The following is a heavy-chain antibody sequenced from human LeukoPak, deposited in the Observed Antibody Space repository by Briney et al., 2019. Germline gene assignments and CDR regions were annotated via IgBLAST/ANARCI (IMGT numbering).Heavy chain of an antibody. CDR2: ILYDGNT. D-gene: IGHD2-8*01. CDR3: ARLPYYYFDY. Sequence: SETLSLTCTVSGDSISRSNYYWDWIRQPPGKGLEWIGSILYDGNTYYNPSLKSRATISVDTSQNQFSLKLSSVTAADTAVYYCARLPYYYFDYWGQGTLVTVSS. CDR1: GDSISRSNYY. V-gene: IGHV4-39*01. J-gene: IGHJ4*02.